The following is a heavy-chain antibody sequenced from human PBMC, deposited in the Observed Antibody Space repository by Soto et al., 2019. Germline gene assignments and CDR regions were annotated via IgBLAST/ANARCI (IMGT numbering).Heavy chain of an antibody. D-gene: IGHD6-19*01. CDR2: IIPIYGAA. CDR3: AARVSVAGPVIDY. Sequence: ASVKVSCKPSGDNFNTYTITWVRQAPGQGLEWMGGIIPIYGAASYAQKFQDRVTITADGSTNTVYMELSSLTSEDTALYYCAARVSVAGPVIDYWGQGTRVTVSS. CDR1: GDNFNTYT. J-gene: IGHJ4*02. V-gene: IGHV1-69*13.